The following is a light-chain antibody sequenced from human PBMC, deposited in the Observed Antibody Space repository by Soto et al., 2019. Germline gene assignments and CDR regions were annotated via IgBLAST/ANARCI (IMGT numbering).Light chain of an antibody. CDR2: PTS. J-gene: IGKJ4*01. V-gene: IGKV1-9*01. CDR3: QQLRSSPLT. Sequence: DIQLTQSPSFLSASVGDRVTITCRASPGISNYLAWYQQEPGKAPKLLIYPTSTLQSGVPSRFSGSGSGTECTITISSLQPEAFATYYCQQLRSSPLTFGGGTKVEIK. CDR1: PGISNY.